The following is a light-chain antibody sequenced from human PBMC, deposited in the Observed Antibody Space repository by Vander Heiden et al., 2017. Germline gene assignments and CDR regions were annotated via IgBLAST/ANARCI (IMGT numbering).Light chain of an antibody. V-gene: IGKV3-15*01. CDR1: QSVSSN. Sequence: EIVMTQYPATLSVSPGERATLPCRASQSVSSNLAWYQQKPGQAPRLLIYGASTRATGIPARFSGSGSGTEFTLTISSLQSEDFAVYYCQQYNNWPQTFGQGTKVEIK. CDR2: GAS. J-gene: IGKJ1*01. CDR3: QQYNNWPQT.